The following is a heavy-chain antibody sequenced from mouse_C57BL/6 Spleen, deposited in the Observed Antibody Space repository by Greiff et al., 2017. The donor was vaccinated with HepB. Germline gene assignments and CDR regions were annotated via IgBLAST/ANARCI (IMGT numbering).Heavy chain of an antibody. CDR2: IYPGDGDT. CDR1: GYAFSSYW. CDR3: ARVTTVVDLDY. V-gene: IGHV1-80*01. J-gene: IGHJ2*01. Sequence: QVQLQQSGAELVKPGASVKISCKASGYAFSSYWMNWVKQRPGKGLEWIGQIYPGDGDTNYNGKFKGKATLTADKSSSTAYMQRSSLTSEDSAVYFCARVTTVVDLDYWGQGTTLTVSS. D-gene: IGHD1-1*01.